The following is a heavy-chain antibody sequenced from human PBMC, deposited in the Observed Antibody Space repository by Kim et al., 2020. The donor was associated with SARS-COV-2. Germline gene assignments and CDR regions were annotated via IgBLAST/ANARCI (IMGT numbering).Heavy chain of an antibody. V-gene: IGHV4-39*01. D-gene: IGHD3-16*02. CDR3: ARLGSGGAFGGVLVIPGVLNV. J-gene: IGHJ6*02. CDR2: IYYSGST. CDR1: GGSISSSSYY. Sequence: SETLSLTCTVSGGSISSSSYYWGWIRQPPGKGLEWIGSIYYSGSTYYNPSLKSRVTISVDTSKNQFSLKLSSVTAADTAVYYCARLGSGGAFGGVLVIPGVLNVSGQGTTVTVSS.